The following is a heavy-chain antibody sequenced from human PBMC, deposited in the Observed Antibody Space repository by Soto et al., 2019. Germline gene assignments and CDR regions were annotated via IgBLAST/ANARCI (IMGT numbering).Heavy chain of an antibody. CDR2: IYPGDSDT. CDR3: ARQGKSRIAVAGTGAPGRGGMDV. J-gene: IGHJ6*02. D-gene: IGHD6-19*01. Sequence: PGGSLKISCKGSGYSFTSYWIGWVRQMPGKGLEWMGIIYPGDSDTRYSPSFQGQVTISADKSISTAYLQWSSLKASDTAMYYCARQGKSRIAVAGTGAPGRGGMDVWGQGTTVTVSS. V-gene: IGHV5-51*01. CDR1: GYSFTSYW.